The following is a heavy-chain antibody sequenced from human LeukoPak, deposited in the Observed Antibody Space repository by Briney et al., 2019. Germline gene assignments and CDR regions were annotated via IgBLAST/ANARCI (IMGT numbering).Heavy chain of an antibody. Sequence: SETLSLTCAVYGGSFSGYYWSWIRQPPGKGLEWIGEINHSGSTNYNPSLKSRVTISVDTSKNQISLKLSSVTAADTAVYYCARRSLYYYYYMDVWGKGTTVTVSS. J-gene: IGHJ6*03. V-gene: IGHV4-34*01. CDR1: GGSFSGYY. CDR2: INHSGST. CDR3: ARRSLYYYYYMDV. D-gene: IGHD1-26*01.